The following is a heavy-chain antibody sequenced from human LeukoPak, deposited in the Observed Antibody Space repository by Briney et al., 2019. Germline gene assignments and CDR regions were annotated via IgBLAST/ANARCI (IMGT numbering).Heavy chain of an antibody. V-gene: IGHV4-61*08. D-gene: IGHD3-10*01. Sequence: PSETLSLTCTVSGASVSSGGYYWSWIRQPPAKGLEWIGYIYYSGSTNFNPSLKSRVTISVDTSKNQFSLKVSSVTAADTAVYYCARRGGSGRSFDYWGQGTLVTVSS. J-gene: IGHJ4*02. CDR3: ARRGGSGRSFDY. CDR2: IYYSGST. CDR1: GASVSSGGYY.